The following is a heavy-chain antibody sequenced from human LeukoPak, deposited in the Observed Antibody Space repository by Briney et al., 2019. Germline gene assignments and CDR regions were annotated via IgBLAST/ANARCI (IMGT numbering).Heavy chain of an antibody. J-gene: IGHJ4*02. Sequence: GGSLRLSCAASGFTFDDFAMHWVRQAPGKGLEWVSGISWNSGSIGYADSVKGRFTISRDNAKNSLYLQMNSLRAEDMALYYCAKGGRGYSYGLTPFDYWGQGTLVTVSS. CDR2: ISWNSGSI. D-gene: IGHD5-18*01. V-gene: IGHV3-9*03. CDR3: AKGGRGYSYGLTPFDY. CDR1: GFTFDDFA.